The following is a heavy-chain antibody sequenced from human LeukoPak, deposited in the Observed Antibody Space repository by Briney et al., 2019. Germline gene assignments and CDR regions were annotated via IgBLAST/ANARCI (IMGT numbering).Heavy chain of an antibody. CDR3: ARGRGDTAIY. Sequence: GASVKVSCKASGGTFSSYAISWVRQAPGQGLEWMGRIIPIFGTANYAQKFQGRVTITTDESTSTAYMELSSLRSEDTAVYYCARGRGDTAIYWGQGTLVTVSS. CDR2: IIPIFGTA. CDR1: GGTFSSYA. V-gene: IGHV1-69*05. J-gene: IGHJ4*02. D-gene: IGHD3-10*01.